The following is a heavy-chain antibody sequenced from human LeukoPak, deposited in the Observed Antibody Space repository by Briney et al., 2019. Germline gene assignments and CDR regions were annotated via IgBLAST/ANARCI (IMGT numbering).Heavy chain of an antibody. CDR3: AREPKRTIFGVVITDAFDI. CDR1: GGSISSGSYC. D-gene: IGHD3-3*01. Sequence: PSETLSLTCTVSGGSISSGSYCWSWIRQPAGKGLEWIGRIYTSGSTNYNPSLKSRVTISVDTSRNQFSLRLSSVTAADTAAYYCAREPKRTIFGVVITDAFDIWGQGTMVTVSS. V-gene: IGHV4-61*02. CDR2: IYTSGST. J-gene: IGHJ3*02.